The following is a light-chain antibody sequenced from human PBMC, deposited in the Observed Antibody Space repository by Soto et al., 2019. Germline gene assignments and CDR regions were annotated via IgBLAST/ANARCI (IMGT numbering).Light chain of an antibody. CDR3: QEYNSYPLT. J-gene: IGKJ5*01. CDR1: QSISSL. CDR2: KTS. Sequence: DIQMTQSPSTLSASVGDRVTITCRASQSISSLLAWYQQKPGRAPTLLIYKTSPVENGVPSRFSGSGSGTEFSLTISSLEPDDSATYYCQEYNSYPLTFGKGTRLEI. V-gene: IGKV1-5*03.